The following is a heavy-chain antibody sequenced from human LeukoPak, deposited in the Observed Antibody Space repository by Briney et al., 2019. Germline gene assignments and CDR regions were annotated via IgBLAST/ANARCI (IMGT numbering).Heavy chain of an antibody. Sequence: PGGSLRLSCAASGFTFSSYSMNWVRQTPGMGLESLAYISGMGHDIYYADSVKGRFTISRDNAKNSLYLQMNSLRPEDTALYYCSTGPRSLPYWGPGTLVTVSS. J-gene: IGHJ4*01. D-gene: IGHD4-23*01. CDR2: ISGMGHDI. CDR1: GFTFSSYS. V-gene: IGHV3-21*05. CDR3: STGPRSLPY.